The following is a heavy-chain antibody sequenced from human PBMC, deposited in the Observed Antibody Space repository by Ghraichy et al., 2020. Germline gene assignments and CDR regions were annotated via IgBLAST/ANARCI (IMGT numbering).Heavy chain of an antibody. J-gene: IGHJ6*03. V-gene: IGHV4-4*02. CDR3: AQTADFWSGYYTRYYYMDV. D-gene: IGHD3-3*01. CDR1: GGSISSSNW. CDR2: IYHSGST. Sequence: LSLTCAVSGGSISSSNWWSWVRQPPGKGLEWIGEIYHSGSTNYNPSLKSRVTISVDKSKNQFSLKLSSVTAADTAVYYCAQTADFWSGYYTRYYYMDVWGKGTTVTVSS.